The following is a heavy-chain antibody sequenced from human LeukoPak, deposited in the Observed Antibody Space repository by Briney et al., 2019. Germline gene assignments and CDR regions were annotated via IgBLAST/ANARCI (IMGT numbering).Heavy chain of an antibody. Sequence: SETLSLTCTVSGVSVSTYYWSWIRQPAGKGLEFIGRFFTSGTSGTTNYNPSLKSRVTMSLDTSKNQFSLKLISVTAADTAVYYCARDPHRSGWSGVEDYFDYWGQGTLVTVSS. D-gene: IGHD6-19*01. CDR1: GVSVSTYY. CDR3: ARDPHRSGWSGVEDYFDY. CDR2: FFTSGTSGTT. V-gene: IGHV4-4*07. J-gene: IGHJ4*02.